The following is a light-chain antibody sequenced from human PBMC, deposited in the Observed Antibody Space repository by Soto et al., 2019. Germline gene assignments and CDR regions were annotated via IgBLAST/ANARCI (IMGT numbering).Light chain of an antibody. Sequence: EIVLTQYPATLSLSPGERSTRSRRASQSVSSYLAWYQEKPGQAPRLLIYDAYNRATGITARFSGSGSGTDFTLTISRLEPEDFALYYCQQYGGSPMTFGQGTRLEIK. V-gene: IGKV3-11*01. J-gene: IGKJ5*01. CDR1: QSVSSY. CDR2: DAY. CDR3: QQYGGSPMT.